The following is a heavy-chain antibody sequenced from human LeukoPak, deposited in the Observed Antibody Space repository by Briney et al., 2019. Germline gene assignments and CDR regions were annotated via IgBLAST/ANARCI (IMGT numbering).Heavy chain of an antibody. V-gene: IGHV1-69*13. CDR1: GGTFSSYA. CDR2: IIPIFGTA. CDR3: ARTNRAYYYDSSGYYGLRDAFDI. Sequence: ASVKVSCKASGGTFSSYAISWVRQAPGQGLEWMGGIIPIFGTANYAQKFQGRVTITAGESTSTAYMELSSLRSEDTAVYYCARTNRAYYYDSSGYYGLRDAFDIWGQGTMVTVSS. J-gene: IGHJ3*02. D-gene: IGHD3-22*01.